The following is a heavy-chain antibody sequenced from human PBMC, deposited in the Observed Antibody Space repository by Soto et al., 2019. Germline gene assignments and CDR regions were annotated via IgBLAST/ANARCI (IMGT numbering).Heavy chain of an antibody. V-gene: IGHV3-74*01. CDR2: INSDGSIT. J-gene: IGHJ4*02. Sequence: GPLRLSGAASVFTFSSYWMHWVRQVPEKGLVWVSRINSDGSITNYADAVKGRFTISRDNVKNTLYLQMNSLRAEDTAVYYCVRYPRSVGGSYRPDYWGQGTLVTVSS. CDR1: VFTFSSYW. CDR3: VRYPRSVGGSYRPDY. D-gene: IGHD3-16*02.